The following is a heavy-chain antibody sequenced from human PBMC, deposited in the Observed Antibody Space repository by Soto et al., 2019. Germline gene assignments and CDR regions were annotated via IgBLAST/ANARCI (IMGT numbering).Heavy chain of an antibody. D-gene: IGHD1-1*01. Sequence: GGSMRLSCVPSGFSLSDYTIDWVRPSAEKGLEWVALIMPIATTYYADPVKGRFIISRNNSKNTVYLEMNSQKSDDTAVYYCAKERIGIQGRFDSWGPGTLVTVSS. CDR3: AKERIGIQGRFDS. CDR2: IMPIATT. V-gene: IGHV3-23*01. CDR1: GFSLSDYT. J-gene: IGHJ4*02.